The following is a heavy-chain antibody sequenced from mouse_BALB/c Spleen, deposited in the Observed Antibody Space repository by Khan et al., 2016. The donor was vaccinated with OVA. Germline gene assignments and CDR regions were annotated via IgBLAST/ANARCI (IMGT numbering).Heavy chain of an antibody. CDR2: ISYSGST. CDR3: ARDGSRYNFAIDY. J-gene: IGHJ4*01. D-gene: IGHD2-3*01. CDR1: GYSITSDYA. V-gene: IGHV3-2*02. Sequence: EVQLQESGPGLVKPSQSLSLTCTVTGYSITSDYAWNWIRQFPGNKLEWMGYISYSGSTSYNPSLKSRISITRDTSKNQFFLQLNSVTTEDTATXYCARDGSRYNFAIDYWGQGTAVTVSS.